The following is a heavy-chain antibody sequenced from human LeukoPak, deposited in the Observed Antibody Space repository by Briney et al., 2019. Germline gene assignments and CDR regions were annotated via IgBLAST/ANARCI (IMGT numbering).Heavy chain of an antibody. CDR1: GGSFSGYY. J-gene: IGHJ4*02. CDR2: INHSGST. D-gene: IGHD6-19*01. CDR3: ARNRPRTVAVAGYFDY. V-gene: IGHV4-34*01. Sequence: SETLSLTCAVYGGSFSGYYWSWIRQPPGKGLGWIGEINHSGSTNYNPSLKSRVTISVDTSKNQFSLKLSSVTAADTAVYYCARNRPRTVAVAGYFDYWGQGTLVTVSS.